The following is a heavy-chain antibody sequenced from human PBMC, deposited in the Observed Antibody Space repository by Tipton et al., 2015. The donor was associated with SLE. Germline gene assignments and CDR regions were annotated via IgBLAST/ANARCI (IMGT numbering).Heavy chain of an antibody. Sequence: SLRLSCAASGFPVSSSYISWVRQAPGKGLELVSVFYRDFMEYYADSVKGRVTISSDSSKNTVYLQMNSRRAEDTAVYYCARADCSYCYYFMYVWGKGTPVTVSS. CDR2: FYRDFME. CDR3: ARADCSYCYYFMYV. J-gene: IGHJ6*03. V-gene: IGHV3-53*05. CDR1: GFPVSSSY. D-gene: IGHD2-15*01.